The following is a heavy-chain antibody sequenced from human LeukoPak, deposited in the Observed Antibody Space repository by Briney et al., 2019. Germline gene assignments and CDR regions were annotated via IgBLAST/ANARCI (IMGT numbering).Heavy chain of an antibody. CDR2: IIPIFGTA. Sequence: SVKVSCKASGGTFSSYAISWVRQAPGQGLEWMGGIIPIFGTANYAQKFQGRVTITADKSTSTVYMELSSLRSEDTAMYYCAREPEAGTVNYYGMDVWGKGTTVTVSS. V-gene: IGHV1-69*06. J-gene: IGHJ6*04. CDR3: AREPEAGTVNYYGMDV. CDR1: GGTFSSYA. D-gene: IGHD6-19*01.